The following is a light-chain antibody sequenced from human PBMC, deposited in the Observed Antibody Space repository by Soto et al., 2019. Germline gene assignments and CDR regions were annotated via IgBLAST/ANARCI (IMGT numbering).Light chain of an antibody. J-gene: IGKJ1*01. V-gene: IGKV4-1*01. Sequence: DIVMTQSPDSLAVSLGERATINCKSSQSLLYSSNSKNXLAWYQRKSGQPPKLLIYWASTRESGVPDRFSGSGSGXDXXXXXXSLQADDVAVYYCQQYLSIPRTFGQGTKVEIK. CDR3: QQYLSIPRT. CDR1: QSLLYSSNSKNX. CDR2: WAS.